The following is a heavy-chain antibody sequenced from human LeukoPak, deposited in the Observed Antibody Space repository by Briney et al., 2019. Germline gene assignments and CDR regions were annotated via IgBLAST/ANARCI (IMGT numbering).Heavy chain of an antibody. D-gene: IGHD5-18*01. J-gene: IGHJ4*02. CDR1: GFTFSSYA. CDR2: TSGSGGST. CDR3: AKDRYSYAYEYFDC. V-gene: IGHV3-23*01. Sequence: GGSLRLSCAASGFTFSSYAMSWVRQAPGKGLEWVSGTSGSGGSTYYADPVKGRFTISRDNSKNTLYLQMNSLRAEDTAVYYCAKDRYSYAYEYFDCWGQGTLVTVSS.